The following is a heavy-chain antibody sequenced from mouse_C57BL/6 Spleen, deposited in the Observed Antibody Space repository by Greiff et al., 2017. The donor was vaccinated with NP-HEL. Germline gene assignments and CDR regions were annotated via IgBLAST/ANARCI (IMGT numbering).Heavy chain of an antibody. Sequence: QVQLQQSGAELVKPGASVKLSCKASGYTFTSYWMHWVKQRPGRGLEWIGRIDPNSGGTKYNEKFKNKATLTVDKPSSTAYMQLSSLTSEDSAVYYCASEGDGSSYLWAMDYWGQGTSVTVSS. D-gene: IGHD1-1*01. CDR2: IDPNSGGT. CDR3: ASEGDGSSYLWAMDY. CDR1: GYTFTSYW. V-gene: IGHV1-72*01. J-gene: IGHJ4*01.